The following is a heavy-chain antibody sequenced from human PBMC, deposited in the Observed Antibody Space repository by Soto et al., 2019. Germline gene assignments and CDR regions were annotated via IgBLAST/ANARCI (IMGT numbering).Heavy chain of an antibody. D-gene: IGHD1-1*01. CDR3: TRGTTTRPNYYYYGMDV. CDR2: IRSKAYGGTT. V-gene: IGHV3-49*04. Sequence: GSLRLSCTASGFTFGDYAMSWVRQAPGKGLEWVGFIRSKAYGGTTEYAASVKGRFTISRDDSKSIAYLQMNSLKTEDTAVYYCTRGTTTRPNYYYYGMDVWGQGTTVTVSS. J-gene: IGHJ6*02. CDR1: GFTFGDYA.